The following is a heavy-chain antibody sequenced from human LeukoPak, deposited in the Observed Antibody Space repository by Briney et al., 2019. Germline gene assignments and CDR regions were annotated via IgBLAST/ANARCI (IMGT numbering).Heavy chain of an antibody. J-gene: IGHJ4*02. CDR3: AREGGGYSGYDYVRFDY. CDR1: GFTFSSYS. D-gene: IGHD5-12*01. CDR2: ISSSSSTI. Sequence: GGSLRLSCAASGFTFSSYSMNWVRQAPGKGLEWVSYISSSSSTIYYADSVKGRFTISRDNAKNSLYLQMNSLRAEDTAVYYCAREGGGYSGYDYVRFDYWGQGTLVTVSS. V-gene: IGHV3-48*01.